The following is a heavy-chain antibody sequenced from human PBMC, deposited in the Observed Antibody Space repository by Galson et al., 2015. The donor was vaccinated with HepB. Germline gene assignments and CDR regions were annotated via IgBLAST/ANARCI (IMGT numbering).Heavy chain of an antibody. D-gene: IGHD1-1*01. Sequence: SVKVSCKASGYTFTSYAMHWVRQAPGQRLEWMGWINAGNGNTKYSQKFQGRVTITRDTSASTAYMELSSLRSEDTAVYYCARVKGAYRRWNDAFDYWGQGTLVTVSS. V-gene: IGHV1-3*01. J-gene: IGHJ4*02. CDR2: INAGNGNT. CDR1: GYTFTSYA. CDR3: ARVKGAYRRWNDAFDY.